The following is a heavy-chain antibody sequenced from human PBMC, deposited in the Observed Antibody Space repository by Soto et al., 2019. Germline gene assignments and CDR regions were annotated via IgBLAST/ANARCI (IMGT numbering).Heavy chain of an antibody. CDR1: GFTFSSYW. J-gene: IGHJ6*03. Sequence: GGSLRLSCAASGFTFSSYWMSWVRQAPGKGLEWVANIKQDGSEKYYVDSVKGRFTISRDNAKNSLYLQMNSLRAEDTAVYYCARDVGVLDSSSWYVGGFYYYYYMDVWGKGTTVTVSS. CDR2: IKQDGSEK. V-gene: IGHV3-7*01. D-gene: IGHD6-13*01. CDR3: ARDVGVLDSSSWYVGGFYYYYYMDV.